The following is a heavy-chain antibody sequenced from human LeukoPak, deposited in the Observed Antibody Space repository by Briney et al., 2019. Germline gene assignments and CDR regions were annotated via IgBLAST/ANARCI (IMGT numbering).Heavy chain of an antibody. CDR3: ASLLTASDPLDCSSTSCYYFDY. CDR1: GGSISSGGYY. CDR2: IYHSGST. D-gene: IGHD2-2*01. Sequence: SETLSLTCTVSGGSISSGGYYWSWIRQPPGKGLEWIGYIYHSGSTYYNPSLKSRVTISVDRSKNQFSLKLSSVTAADTAVYYCASLLTASDPLDCSSTSCYYFDYWGQGTLVTVSS. J-gene: IGHJ4*02. V-gene: IGHV4-30-2*01.